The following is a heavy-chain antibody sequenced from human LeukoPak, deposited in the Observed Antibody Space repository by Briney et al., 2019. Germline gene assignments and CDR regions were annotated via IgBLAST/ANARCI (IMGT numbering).Heavy chain of an antibody. J-gene: IGHJ3*02. Sequence: SETLSLTCTVSGGSISSGGYYWSWIRQHPGKGLEWIGYIYYSGSTYYNPSLKSRVTISVDTSKNQFSLKLSSVTAADTAVYYCARRPLVGADDAFDIWGQGTMVTVSS. CDR2: IYYSGST. CDR1: GGSISSGGYY. V-gene: IGHV4-31*03. CDR3: ARRPLVGADDAFDI. D-gene: IGHD1-26*01.